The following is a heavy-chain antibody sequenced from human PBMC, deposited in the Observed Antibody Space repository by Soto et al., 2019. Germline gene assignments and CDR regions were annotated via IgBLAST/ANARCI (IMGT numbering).Heavy chain of an antibody. J-gene: IGHJ3*02. CDR1: GFTFSNAW. CDR3: STIEMNIPHAFDI. Sequence: LRLSCAASGFTFSNAWMTWVRQAPGKGLECVGRIKSKTDGGTTDYAAPVKGRFTISRDDSKNTLFLQMNSLKTEDTAVYYCSTIEMNIPHAFDIWGQGTMVPVSS. CDR2: IKSKTDGGTT. D-gene: IGHD2-21*01. V-gene: IGHV3-15*01.